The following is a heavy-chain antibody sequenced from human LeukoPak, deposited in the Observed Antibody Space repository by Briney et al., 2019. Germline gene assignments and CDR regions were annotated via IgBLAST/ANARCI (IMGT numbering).Heavy chain of an antibody. J-gene: IGHJ4*02. D-gene: IGHD3-22*01. CDR3: ARLFTTGGFDY. CDR2: IYYSGST. V-gene: IGHV4-59*08. CDR1: GGFISSNY. Sequence: SETLSLTCTVSGGFISSNYWSWIRQPPGKGLEWIGYIYYSGSTNYTPSLKSRVTISVDTSKNQFSLKLSSVTAADTAVYYCARLFTTGGFDYWGQGTLVTVSS.